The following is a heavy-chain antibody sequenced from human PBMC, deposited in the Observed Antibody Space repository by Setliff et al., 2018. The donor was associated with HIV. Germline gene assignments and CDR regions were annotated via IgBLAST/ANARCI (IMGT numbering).Heavy chain of an antibody. Sequence: PGGSLRLSCAASGFTFSSYGMHWVRQAPGKGLEWVAVIWYDGSNKYYADSVKGRFTISRDNSKNTLYLQMNSLRAEDTAVYYCAGASYYYDSSGWVDYWGQGTLVTVSS. CDR1: GFTFSSYG. CDR3: AGASYYYDSSGWVDY. D-gene: IGHD3-22*01. J-gene: IGHJ4*02. V-gene: IGHV3-33*01. CDR2: IWYDGSNK.